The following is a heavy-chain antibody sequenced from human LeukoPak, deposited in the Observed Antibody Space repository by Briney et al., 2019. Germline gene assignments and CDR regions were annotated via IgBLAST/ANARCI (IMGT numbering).Heavy chain of an antibody. CDR2: ISGSGGST. CDR1: GFTFSSYA. CDR3: AKTSVLLWFGESQADAFDI. Sequence: GGSLRLSCAASGFTFSSYAMSWVRQAPGKGLERVSAISGSGGSTYYADSVKGRFTISRDNSKNTLYLQMNSLRAEDTAVYHCAKTSVLLWFGESQADAFDIWGQGTMVTVSS. D-gene: IGHD3-10*01. J-gene: IGHJ3*02. V-gene: IGHV3-23*01.